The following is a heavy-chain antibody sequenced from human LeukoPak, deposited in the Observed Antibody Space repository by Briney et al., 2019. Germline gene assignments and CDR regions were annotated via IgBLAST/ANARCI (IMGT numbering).Heavy chain of an antibody. D-gene: IGHD3-10*02. J-gene: IGHJ6*04. V-gene: IGHV3-48*03. Sequence: PGGSLRLSCAASGFTFSSYEMNWVRQAPGKGLGWVSYISSSGSTIYYADSVKGRFTISRDNAKNSLYLQMNSLRAEDTAVYYCAELGITMSGGVWGKGTTVTISS. CDR2: ISSSGSTI. CDR1: GFTFSSYE. CDR3: AELGITMSGGV.